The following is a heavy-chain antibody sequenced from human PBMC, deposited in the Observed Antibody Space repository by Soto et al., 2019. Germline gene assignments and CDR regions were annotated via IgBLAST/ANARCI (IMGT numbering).Heavy chain of an antibody. D-gene: IGHD2-21*02. CDR3: AMSIVVVTAADY. Sequence: QVQLVQSGAEVKKPGASVKVSCKASGYTFTSYAMHWVRQAPGQRLEWMGWINAGNGNTKYSQKFQGRVTITRDTSASTAYMELSSLRSEDTAVYYCAMSIVVVTAADYWGRGTLVTVSS. V-gene: IGHV1-3*01. CDR1: GYTFTSYA. CDR2: INAGNGNT. J-gene: IGHJ4*02.